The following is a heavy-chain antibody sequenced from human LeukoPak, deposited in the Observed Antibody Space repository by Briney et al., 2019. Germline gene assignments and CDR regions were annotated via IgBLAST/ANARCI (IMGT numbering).Heavy chain of an antibody. CDR2: IYHSGST. CDR1: GGPISSSNW. V-gene: IGHV4-4*02. Sequence: PSETLSLTCAVSGGPISSSNWWSWVRQPPGKGLEWIGEIYHSGSTNYNPSLKSRVTISVDKSKNQFSLKLSSVTAADTAVYYCARGPAPDTVGFDYWGQGTLVTVSS. J-gene: IGHJ4*02. CDR3: ARGPAPDTVGFDY. D-gene: IGHD4-23*01.